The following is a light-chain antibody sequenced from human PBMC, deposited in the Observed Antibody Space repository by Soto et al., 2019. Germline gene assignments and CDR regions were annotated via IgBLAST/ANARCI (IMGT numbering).Light chain of an antibody. CDR2: GAS. J-gene: IGKJ2*01. V-gene: IGKV3-15*01. CDR3: QQGHNWPLT. CDR1: QSINSE. Sequence: EIVMTQSPATLSLSPGERAALSCRASQSINSELAWYQQKPGQPPRLLIYGASTRATGVPARFTGSESGSEFALTISGLQSADFAVYYGQQGHNWPLTFGQGNRLEI.